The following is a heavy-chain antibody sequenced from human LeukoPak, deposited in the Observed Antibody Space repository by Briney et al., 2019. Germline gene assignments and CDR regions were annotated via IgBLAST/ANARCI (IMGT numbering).Heavy chain of an antibody. CDR2: ISYDGSNK. CDR1: GFTFSSYA. D-gene: IGHD6-13*01. V-gene: IGHV3-30-3*01. J-gene: IGHJ4*02. Sequence: GGSLRLSCAASGFTFSSYAMHWVRQAPGEGLEWVAVISYDGSNKYYADSVKGRFTISRDNSKNTLYLQMNSLRAEDTAVYYCARSIAAAGLDYWGQGTLVTVSS. CDR3: ARSIAAAGLDY.